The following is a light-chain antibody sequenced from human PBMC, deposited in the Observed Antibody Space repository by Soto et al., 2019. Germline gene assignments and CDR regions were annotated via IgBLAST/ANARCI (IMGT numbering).Light chain of an antibody. Sequence: QTVVTQEPLFSVSPGGTVTLTCGLSSGSVSTSYYPSWYQQTPGQAPRTLIYSTNTRSSGVPDRFSGSILGNKAALTITGAQADDESDYYCVLYMGTRIWVFGGGTKLTVL. V-gene: IGLV8-61*01. CDR2: STN. J-gene: IGLJ3*02. CDR1: SGSVSTSYY. CDR3: VLYMGTRIWV.